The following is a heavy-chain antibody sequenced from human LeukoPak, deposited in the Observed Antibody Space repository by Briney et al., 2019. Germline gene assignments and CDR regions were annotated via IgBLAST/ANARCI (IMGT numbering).Heavy chain of an antibody. CDR1: GFTFSSYA. V-gene: IGHV3-30-3*01. Sequence: PGGSLRLSCAASGFTFSSYAMHWVRQAPGKGLEWVAVISYDGSNKYYADSVKGRFTISRDNSKNTLYLQMNSLRAEDTAVYYCARDPVYYYDSSGYQYYFDYWGQGTLVTVSS. CDR3: ARDPVYYYDSSGYQYYFDY. CDR2: ISYDGSNK. D-gene: IGHD3-22*01. J-gene: IGHJ4*02.